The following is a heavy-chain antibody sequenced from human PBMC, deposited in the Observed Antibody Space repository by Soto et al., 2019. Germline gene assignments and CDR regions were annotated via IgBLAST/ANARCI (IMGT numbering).Heavy chain of an antibody. CDR3: ARDTPAVIGFRYYGMDV. V-gene: IGHV1-3*01. Sequence: ASVKVSCKASGYTFTSYAMHWVRQAPGQRLEWMGWINAGNGNTKYSQKFQGRVTITRDTSASTAYMELSSLRSEDTAVYYCARDTPAVIGFRYYGMDVWGQGTTVTVSS. CDR2: INAGNGNT. CDR1: GYTFTSYA. D-gene: IGHD3-22*01. J-gene: IGHJ6*02.